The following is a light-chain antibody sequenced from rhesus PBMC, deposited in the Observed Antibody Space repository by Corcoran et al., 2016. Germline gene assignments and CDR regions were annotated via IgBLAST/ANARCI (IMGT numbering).Light chain of an antibody. CDR3: QQYNIFPLT. CDR1: QGITNF. V-gene: IGKV1-32*01. CDR2: YTN. J-gene: IGKJ4*01. Sequence: DIQMTQSPSSLSASVGDRVTITCRTSQGITNFLNWYQQKPGKAPNLLIYYTNSLKSRVPSRFSGSGSGKEFTLTISSLQPDDFATDYYQQYNIFPLTFGGGTKVEIK.